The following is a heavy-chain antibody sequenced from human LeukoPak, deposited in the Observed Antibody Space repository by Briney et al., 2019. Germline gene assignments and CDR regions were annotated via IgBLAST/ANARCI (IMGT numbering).Heavy chain of an antibody. Sequence: SETLSLTCAVYGGSFSGYYWSWIRQPPGKGLEWIGSIYYSGSTYYNPSLKSRVTISVDTSKNQFSLRLTSVTAADTAVYYCARELRYFDERDAFDIWGQGTMVTVSS. V-gene: IGHV4-34*01. CDR3: ARELRYFDERDAFDI. CDR1: GGSFSGYY. CDR2: IYYSGST. J-gene: IGHJ3*02. D-gene: IGHD3-9*01.